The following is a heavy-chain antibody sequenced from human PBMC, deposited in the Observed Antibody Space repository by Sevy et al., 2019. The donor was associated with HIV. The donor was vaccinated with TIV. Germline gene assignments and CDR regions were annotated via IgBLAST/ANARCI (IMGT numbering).Heavy chain of an antibody. V-gene: IGHV1-18*01. D-gene: IGHD1-26*01. CDR2: TSVYNGNT. J-gene: IGHJ6*02. Sequence: ASVKVSCKTSGYTFTTYGLSWVRQAPGQGLDWMGWTSVYNGNTHYAQEYQGRVTMTTDTSTSTAYVELRSLRSDDTAVYYCARGPTAIVRGHFVYYSLDVWGQGTTVTVSS. CDR3: ARGPTAIVRGHFVYYSLDV. CDR1: GYTFTTYG.